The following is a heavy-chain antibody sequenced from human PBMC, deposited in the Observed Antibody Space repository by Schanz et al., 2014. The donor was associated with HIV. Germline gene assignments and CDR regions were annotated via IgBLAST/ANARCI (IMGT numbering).Heavy chain of an antibody. CDR2: INSDGRSA. CDR3: ASGVRGHYYYYAMDV. J-gene: IGHJ6*02. D-gene: IGHD3-16*01. V-gene: IGHV3-74*01. CDR1: GFTFSNYW. Sequence: EVRLLESGGGLVQPGGSLRLSCAASGFTFSNYWMHWVRQVPGKGLVWVSRINSDGRSANYADSVKGRFTISRDNAKNTLILQMNSLRAEDTAVYYCASGVRGHYYYYAMDVWGQGTTVTVSS.